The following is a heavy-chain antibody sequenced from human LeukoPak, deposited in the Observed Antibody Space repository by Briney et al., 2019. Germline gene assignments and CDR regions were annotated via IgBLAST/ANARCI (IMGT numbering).Heavy chain of an antibody. Sequence: SVKVYCKASGGTFSSYAINWVRQAPGQGLEWMGGIIPIFGTANYAQKFQDRVTITADESTSTAYMELSSLRSEDTAIYYCASRLYCSNTRCRNFPFAYWGQGTLVTVSS. CDR3: ASRLYCSNTRCRNFPFAY. CDR1: GGTFSSYA. J-gene: IGHJ4*02. V-gene: IGHV1-69*01. CDR2: IIPIFGTA. D-gene: IGHD2-2*01.